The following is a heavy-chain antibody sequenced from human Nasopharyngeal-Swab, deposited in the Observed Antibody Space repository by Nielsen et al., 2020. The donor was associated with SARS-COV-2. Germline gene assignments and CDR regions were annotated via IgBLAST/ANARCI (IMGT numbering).Heavy chain of an antibody. Sequence: WIRQPPGKGLEWVAVISYDGSNKYYADSVKGRFTISRDNSKNTLYPQMNSLRAEDTAVYYCASLPTVTTKGYGMDVWGQGTTVTVSS. CDR2: ISYDGSNK. CDR3: ASLPTVTTKGYGMDV. D-gene: IGHD4-17*01. V-gene: IGHV3-30*04. J-gene: IGHJ6*02.